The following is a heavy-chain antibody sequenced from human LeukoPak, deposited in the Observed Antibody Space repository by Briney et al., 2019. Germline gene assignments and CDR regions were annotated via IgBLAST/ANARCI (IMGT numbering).Heavy chain of an antibody. V-gene: IGHV1-2*06. CDR1: GYTFTDYY. J-gene: IGHJ6*03. D-gene: IGHD2-2*01. CDR2: INPNSGDT. CDR3: ARHVYCRSTSCSYYYYYMDV. Sequence: ASVKVSCKASGYTFTDYYMHWVRQAPGQGLEWMGRINPNSGDTNYAQKFQGRVTMTRDTSISTAYMELSRLRSDDTAVYYCARHVYCRSTSCSYYYYYMDVWGKGTTVTVSS.